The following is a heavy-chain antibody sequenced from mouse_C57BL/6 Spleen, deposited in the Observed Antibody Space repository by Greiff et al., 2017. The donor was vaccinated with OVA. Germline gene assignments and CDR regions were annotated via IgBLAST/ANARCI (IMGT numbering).Heavy chain of an antibody. CDR1: GYSITSGYY. CDR2: ISYDGSN. CDR3: AREGYYGSSYNFDY. D-gene: IGHD1-1*01. Sequence: EVQLQQSGPGLVKPSQSLSLTCSVTGYSITSGYYWNWIRQFPGNKLEWMGYISYDGSNNYNPSLKNRISITRDTSKNQFFLKLNSVTTEDTATYYCAREGYYGSSYNFDYWGQGTTLTVSS. J-gene: IGHJ2*01. V-gene: IGHV3-6*01.